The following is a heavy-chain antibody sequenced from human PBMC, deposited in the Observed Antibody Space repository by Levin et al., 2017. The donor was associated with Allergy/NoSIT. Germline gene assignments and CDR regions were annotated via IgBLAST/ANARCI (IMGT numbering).Heavy chain of an antibody. V-gene: IGHV4-59*08. CDR1: GGSISSYY. D-gene: IGHD5-18*01. Sequence: SETLSLTCTVSGGSISSYYWSWIRQPPGKGLEWIGYIYYSGSTNYNPSLKSRVTISVDTSKNQFSLKLSSVTAADTAVYYCARHVRGYSYGSDFDYWGQGTLVTVAS. J-gene: IGHJ4*02. CDR2: IYYSGST. CDR3: ARHVRGYSYGSDFDY.